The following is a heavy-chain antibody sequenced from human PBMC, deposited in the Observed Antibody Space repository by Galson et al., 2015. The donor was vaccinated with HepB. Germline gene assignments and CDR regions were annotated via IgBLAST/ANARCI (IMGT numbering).Heavy chain of an antibody. V-gene: IGHV1-3*01. Sequence: SVKVSCKASGYTFTSYAMHWVRQAPGQRLEWMGWINAGNGKTKYSQKFEGRVTITRDTSTSTAYMELSSLRSEDTAVYSCARLAAATTGPLDYWGQGTLVTVSS. CDR3: ARLAAATTGPLDY. J-gene: IGHJ4*02. CDR1: GYTFTSYA. D-gene: IGHD6-13*01. CDR2: INAGNGKT.